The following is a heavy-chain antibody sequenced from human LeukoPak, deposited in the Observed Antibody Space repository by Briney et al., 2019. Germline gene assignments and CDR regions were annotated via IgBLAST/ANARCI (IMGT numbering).Heavy chain of an antibody. CDR3: ARDPRLSSGDYSFDY. CDR2: ISGSGGST. V-gene: IGHV3-23*01. D-gene: IGHD4-17*01. J-gene: IGHJ4*02. Sequence: TGGSLRLSCAASGFTFSSYAMSWVRQAPGKGLEWVSAISGSGGSTYYADSVKGRFTISRDNSKNTLYLQMNSLRAEDTAVYYCARDPRLSSGDYSFDYWGQGTLVTVSS. CDR1: GFTFSSYA.